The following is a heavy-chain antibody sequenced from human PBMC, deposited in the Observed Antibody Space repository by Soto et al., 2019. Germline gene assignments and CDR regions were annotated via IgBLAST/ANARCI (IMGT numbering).Heavy chain of an antibody. CDR1: GFTFSSYS. Sequence: EVQLVESGGGRVKPGGSLRLSCAASGFTFSSYSMNWVRQSPGKVLEWVSSISSSSSYIYYADSVKGRFTISRDNAKNSLYLQINSLSAEDTAVYYCARDKSTYCGGDCYSLSYGMDVCGQGTTVTVSS. V-gene: IGHV3-21*01. J-gene: IGHJ6*02. CDR3: ARDKSTYCGGDCYSLSYGMDV. D-gene: IGHD2-21*02. CDR2: ISSSSSYI.